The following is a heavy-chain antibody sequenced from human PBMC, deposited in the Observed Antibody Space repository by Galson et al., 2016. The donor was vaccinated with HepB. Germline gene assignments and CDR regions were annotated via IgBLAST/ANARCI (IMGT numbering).Heavy chain of an antibody. CDR1: GFTFTRYT. CDR3: ARTPGYSGTWYDAFDI. J-gene: IGHJ3*02. Sequence: SLRLSCAASGFTFTRYTMNWVRQSPGKGLEWVSSISGGSSYKYYADSVKGRFTISRDNSKNSLYLQMNSLRAEDTAIYFCARTPGYSGTWYDAFDIWGPGTIVIVSS. V-gene: IGHV3-21*01. D-gene: IGHD6-13*01. CDR2: ISGGSSYK.